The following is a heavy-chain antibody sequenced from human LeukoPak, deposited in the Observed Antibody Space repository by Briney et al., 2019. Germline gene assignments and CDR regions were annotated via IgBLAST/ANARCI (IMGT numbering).Heavy chain of an antibody. CDR3: ARHRPYYYDSSGQTHFDY. CDR2: IYYSGST. D-gene: IGHD3-22*01. J-gene: IGHJ4*02. CDR1: GGSISSYY. V-gene: IGHV4-59*08. Sequence: SETLSLTCTVSGGSISSYYWSWIRQPPGKGLEWIGDIYYSGSTNYNPSLKSRVTISVDTSKNQFSLKLSSVTAADTAVYYCARHRPYYYDSSGQTHFDYWGQGTLVTVSS.